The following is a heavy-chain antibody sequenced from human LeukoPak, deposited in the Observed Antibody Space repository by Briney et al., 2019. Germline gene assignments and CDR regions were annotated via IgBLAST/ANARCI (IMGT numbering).Heavy chain of an antibody. CDR3: ARDPGGQQLALDY. D-gene: IGHD6-13*01. V-gene: IGHV1-69*13. Sequence: GASVKVSCKASGGTFSSYAISWVRQAPGQGLEWMGGIIPIFGTANYAQKFQGRVTITADESTSTAYMELSSLRSEDTAVYYCARDPGGQQLALDYWGQGTLVTVSS. CDR1: GGTFSSYA. J-gene: IGHJ4*02. CDR2: IIPIFGTA.